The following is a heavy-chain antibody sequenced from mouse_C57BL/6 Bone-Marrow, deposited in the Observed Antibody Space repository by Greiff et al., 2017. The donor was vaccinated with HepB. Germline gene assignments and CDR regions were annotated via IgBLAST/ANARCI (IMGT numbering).Heavy chain of an antibody. CDR1: GFTFTDYY. Sequence: EVQGVESGGGLVQPGGSLSLSCAASGFTFTDYYMSWVRQPPGKALEWLGFIRNKANGYTTKYSASVKGRFTISRDNSQSILYLQMNALRAEDSATYYCARYSGTGAMDYWGQGTSVTVSS. CDR3: ARYSGTGAMDY. J-gene: IGHJ4*01. V-gene: IGHV7-3*01. CDR2: IRNKANGYTT. D-gene: IGHD4-1*01.